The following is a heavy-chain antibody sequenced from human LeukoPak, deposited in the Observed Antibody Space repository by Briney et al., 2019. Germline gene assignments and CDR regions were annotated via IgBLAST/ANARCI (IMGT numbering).Heavy chain of an antibody. J-gene: IGHJ4*02. V-gene: IGHV3-74*01. CDR1: GFHFYYYS. CDR2: FISVGGRV. Sequence: GSLRNSLGAPGFHFYYYSMPLGRPSPREGGGWGSPFISVGGRVTHADSVKGRFTISRDNAKNTLYLQMNSLRAEDTAVYYCARDGYYYDGSDSWGRSLVLFPFDYWGQGTLVTVSS. D-gene: IGHD3-22*01. CDR3: ARDGYYYDGSDSWGRSLVLFPFDY.